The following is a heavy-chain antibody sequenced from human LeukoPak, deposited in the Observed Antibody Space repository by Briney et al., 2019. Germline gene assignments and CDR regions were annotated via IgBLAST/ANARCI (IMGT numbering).Heavy chain of an antibody. CDR1: GGSISSYY. CDR2: IYYSGST. V-gene: IGHV4-4*07. J-gene: IGHJ3*02. D-gene: IGHD3-10*01. CDR3: ARPIRYYYDI. Sequence: SETLSLTCTVSGGSISSYYWSWIRQPAGKGLEWIGSIYYSGSTYYNPSLKSRVTISIDTSKNQFSLKLSSVSAADTAVYYCARPIRYYYDIWGQGTMVTVSS.